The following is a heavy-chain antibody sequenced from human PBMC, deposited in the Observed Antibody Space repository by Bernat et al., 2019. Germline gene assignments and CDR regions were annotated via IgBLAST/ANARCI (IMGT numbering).Heavy chain of an antibody. J-gene: IGHJ4*02. CDR3: ASNGLGYCSSTSCFSRVGLGY. D-gene: IGHD2-2*01. CDR1: GGSFSGYY. Sequence: QVQLQQWGAGLLKPSETLSLTCAVYGGSFSGYYWSWIRQPPGKGLEWIGEINHSGSTNYNPSLKSRVTISVDTSKNQFSLKLSSVTAADTAVYYCASNGLGYCSSTSCFSRVGLGYWGQGTLVTVSS. V-gene: IGHV4-34*01. CDR2: INHSGST.